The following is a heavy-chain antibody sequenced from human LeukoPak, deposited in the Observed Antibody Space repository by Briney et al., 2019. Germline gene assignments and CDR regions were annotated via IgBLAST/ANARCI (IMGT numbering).Heavy chain of an antibody. CDR1: GFTFSSYA. CDR2: ISYDRSNK. CDR3: ARAPSGSYYKAFDY. V-gene: IGHV3-30*04. Sequence: PGRSLRLSCAASGFTFSSYAMHWVRQAPGKGLEWVAVISYDRSNKYYADSVKGRFTISRDNSKNTLYLQMNSLRAEDTAVYYCARAPSGSYYKAFDYWGQGTLVTVSS. J-gene: IGHJ4*02. D-gene: IGHD3-10*01.